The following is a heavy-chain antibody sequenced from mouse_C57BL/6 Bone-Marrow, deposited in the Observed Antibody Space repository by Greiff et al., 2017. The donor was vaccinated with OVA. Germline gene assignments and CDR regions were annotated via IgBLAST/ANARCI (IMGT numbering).Heavy chain of an antibody. CDR2: IYPGSGST. CDR3: ARGSMADFDY. J-gene: IGHJ2*01. D-gene: IGHD2-10*02. V-gene: IGHV1-55*01. Sequence: QVQLQQPGAELVKPGASVKMSCKASGYTFTSYWITWVKQRPGQGLEWIGDIYPGSGSTNYNEQFKSKATLTVDTSYSTAYMQLSSLSSEDSAVYYWARGSMADFDYWGQGTTLTVSS. CDR1: GYTFTSYW.